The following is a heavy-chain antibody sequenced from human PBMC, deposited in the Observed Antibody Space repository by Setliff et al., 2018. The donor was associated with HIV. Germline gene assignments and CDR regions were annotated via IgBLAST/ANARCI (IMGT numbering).Heavy chain of an antibody. D-gene: IGHD2-15*01. V-gene: IGHV3-30*02. CDR1: VFTFNNYG. J-gene: IGHJ6*02. Sequence: GGSLRLSCAASVFTFNNYGMNWVRQAPGKGLEWVAFIRYDGSQKYYVDSVKGRFTISRDNSKNTLYLQMNSLRVEDTAVYYCAKDVCSGAYCYAYYYFAMDVWGQGTTVTVSS. CDR2: IRYDGSQK. CDR3: AKDVCSGAYCYAYYYFAMDV.